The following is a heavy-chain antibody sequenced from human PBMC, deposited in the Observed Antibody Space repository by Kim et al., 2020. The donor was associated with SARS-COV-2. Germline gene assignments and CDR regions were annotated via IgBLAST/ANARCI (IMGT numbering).Heavy chain of an antibody. CDR3: ARHGLTYYDFWSGYLLDY. J-gene: IGHJ4*02. V-gene: IGHV5-51*01. Sequence: GESLKISCKGSGYSFTSYWIGWVRQMPGKGLEWMGIIYPGDSDTRYSPSFQGQVTISADKSISTAYLQWSSLKASDTAMYYCARHGLTYYDFWSGYLLDYWGQGTLVTVSS. D-gene: IGHD3-3*01. CDR2: IYPGDSDT. CDR1: GYSFTSYW.